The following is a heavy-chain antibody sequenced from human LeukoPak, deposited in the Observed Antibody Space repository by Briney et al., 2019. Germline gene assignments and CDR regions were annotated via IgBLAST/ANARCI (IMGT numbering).Heavy chain of an antibody. CDR3: ARSGYSSSWNDY. V-gene: IGHV4-4*02. J-gene: IGHJ4*02. Sequence: PSETLSLTCAVSGGSLSSSNWWSWVRPPPGKGLEWSGEIYHSGSTNYNPSLKSRVTISVDKSKNQFSLKLSSVTGADTAVYYCARSGYSSSWNDYWGQGTLVSVSS. D-gene: IGHD6-13*01. CDR2: IYHSGST. CDR1: GGSLSSSNW.